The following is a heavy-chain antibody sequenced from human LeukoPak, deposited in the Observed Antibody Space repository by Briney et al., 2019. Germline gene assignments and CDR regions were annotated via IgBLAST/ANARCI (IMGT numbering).Heavy chain of an antibody. CDR3: AKGTTMYAFDI. D-gene: IGHD1-1*01. CDR2: ISGDGGST. V-gene: IGHV3-43*02. CDR1: GLTFDHYV. J-gene: IGHJ3*02. Sequence: PGGSLRLSCAASGLTFDHYVMHWVRQAPGKGLEWVSLISGDGGSTYYADSVKGRPTISRDNSKNSLYLQMNSLTTEDTALYFCAKGTTMYAFDIWGQGTMVTVSS.